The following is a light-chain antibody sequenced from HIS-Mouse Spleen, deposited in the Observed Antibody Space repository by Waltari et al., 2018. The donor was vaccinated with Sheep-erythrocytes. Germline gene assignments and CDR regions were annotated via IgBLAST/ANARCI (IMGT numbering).Light chain of an antibody. CDR1: QDISNY. CDR2: AES. J-gene: IGKJ4*01. V-gene: IGKV1-33*01. Sequence: DIQMTQSPSSLSASVGERVTITCQASQDISNYLNWYQQKPGKAPKLLIYAESNLETGVPSRFSGSGSGTDFTFTISSLQPEDIATYYCQQYDSLLTFGGGTKVEIK. CDR3: QQYDSLLT.